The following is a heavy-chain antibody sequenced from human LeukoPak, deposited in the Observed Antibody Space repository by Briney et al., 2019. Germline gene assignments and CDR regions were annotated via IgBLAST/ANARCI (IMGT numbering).Heavy chain of an antibody. D-gene: IGHD1-26*01. V-gene: IGHV3-74*01. CDR1: GFTFSSYW. J-gene: IGHJ4*02. CDR2: IDTDGSFT. Sequence: GGSLRLSCAASGFTFSSYWMHWVRQAPGKGLVWVSRIDTDGSFTSCADSVRGRFTISRDNAKNTLYLQMSSLRAEDTAVYYCIRGTVGAPGNDYWGQGTLVTVSS. CDR3: IRGTVGAPGNDY.